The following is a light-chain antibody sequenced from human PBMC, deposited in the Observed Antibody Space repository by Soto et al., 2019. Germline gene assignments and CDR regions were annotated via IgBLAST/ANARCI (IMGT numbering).Light chain of an antibody. CDR2: DAS. J-gene: IGKJ4*01. Sequence: DIQMTQSPSSLSASVGDRVTITCQASQDISNYLNWYQQKQGKAPKLLIYDASNLETGVPSRFSGSGPGTDFTFTISTLQPEDIATYYCQPYDNLPLTFGGGTKVEIK. V-gene: IGKV1-33*01. CDR3: QPYDNLPLT. CDR1: QDISNY.